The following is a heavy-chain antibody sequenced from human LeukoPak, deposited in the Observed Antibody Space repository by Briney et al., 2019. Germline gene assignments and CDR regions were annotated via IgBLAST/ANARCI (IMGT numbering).Heavy chain of an antibody. CDR1: GGSFSGYY. V-gene: IGHV4-34*01. D-gene: IGHD3-10*01. J-gene: IGHJ4*02. Sequence: PSETLSLTCAVYGGSFSGYYWSWIRQPPGKGLEWIGSIYYSGSTYYNPSLKSRVTISVDTSKNQFSLKLSSVTAADTAVYYCARQGHGFGELKYYFDYWGQGTLVTVSS. CDR3: ARQGHGFGELKYYFDY. CDR2: IYYSGST.